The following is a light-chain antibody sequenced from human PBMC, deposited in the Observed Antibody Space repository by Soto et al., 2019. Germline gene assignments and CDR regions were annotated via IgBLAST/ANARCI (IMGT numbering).Light chain of an antibody. CDR1: QSVSSN. V-gene: IGKV3-15*01. CDR3: QQSYITPVT. J-gene: IGKJ5*01. Sequence: EIVMTQSPATLSVTPGERATLSCRASQSVSSNLAWYQQKPGQAPRLLIYGASSRATGIPARFSGSGSGTGFTLTISSLQPEDFATYHCQQSYITPVTFGQGTRLEIK. CDR2: GAS.